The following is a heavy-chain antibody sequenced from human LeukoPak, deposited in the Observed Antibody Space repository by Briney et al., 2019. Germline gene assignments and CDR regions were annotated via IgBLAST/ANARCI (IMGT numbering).Heavy chain of an antibody. J-gene: IGHJ3*02. V-gene: IGHV1-69*13. Sequence: ASVKVSCKASGGTFNGYTISWVRQAPGQGLEWMGGIIPIFGTTNSAQKFQGRVTITADESTNTAYMELGSLRSEDTAVYYCAREGSKGLSRADAFDIWGQGTMVTVSS. CDR3: AREGSKGLSRADAFDI. CDR1: GGTFNGYT. D-gene: IGHD2/OR15-2a*01. CDR2: IIPIFGTT.